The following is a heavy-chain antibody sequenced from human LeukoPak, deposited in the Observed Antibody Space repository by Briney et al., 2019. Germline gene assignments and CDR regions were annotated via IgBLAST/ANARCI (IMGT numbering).Heavy chain of an antibody. D-gene: IGHD5-18*01. V-gene: IGHV3-74*01. CDR1: GFTFSICW. CDR3: ARDAPGNTALDY. J-gene: IGHJ4*02. Sequence: GALRLSCAASGFTFSICWMHWVRQPPGKGLVWVSRINSDGSSTSYADSVKGRFTISRDNAKNTLYLQMNSLRVEDTALYYCARDAPGNTALDYWGQGSLVTVSS. CDR2: INSDGSST.